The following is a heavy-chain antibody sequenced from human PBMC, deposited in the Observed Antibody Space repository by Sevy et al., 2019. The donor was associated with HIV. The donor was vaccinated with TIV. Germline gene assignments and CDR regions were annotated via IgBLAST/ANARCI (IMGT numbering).Heavy chain of an antibody. D-gene: IGHD3-10*01. CDR2: INRSGST. J-gene: IGHJ5*02. Sequence: SETLSLTCAVYGGSFSGYYWSWIRQPPGKGLEWIGEINRSGSTNCNPSLKSRVTISVDTSKNQFSLKLSSVTAADTSVYYCARGSMVRGVSNWLDPWGQGTLVTVSS. V-gene: IGHV4-34*01. CDR3: ARGSMVRGVSNWLDP. CDR1: GGSFSGYY.